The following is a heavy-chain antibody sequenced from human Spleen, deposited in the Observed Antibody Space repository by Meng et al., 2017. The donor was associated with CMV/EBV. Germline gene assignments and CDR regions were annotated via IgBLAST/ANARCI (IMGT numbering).Heavy chain of an antibody. V-gene: IGHV3-30*02. CDR1: GFSFSTYG. Sequence: GGSLRLSCEASGFSFSTYGMHWVRQAPGKGLEWVAFIRDDGSKKYYLDSVKGRFTISRDNSKNTLYLQMNSLRAEDTAVYYCAKDRAPAATTPKPSDYWGQGTLVTVSS. CDR3: AKDRAPAATTPKPSDY. J-gene: IGHJ4*02. D-gene: IGHD2-2*01. CDR2: IRDDGSKK.